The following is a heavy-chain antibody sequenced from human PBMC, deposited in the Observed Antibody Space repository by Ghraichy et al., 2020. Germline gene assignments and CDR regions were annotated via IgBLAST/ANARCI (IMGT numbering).Heavy chain of an antibody. D-gene: IGHD1-26*01. J-gene: IGHJ4*02. CDR1: GFTFTSYW. V-gene: IGHV3-7*01. CDR2: INEDGSEK. CDR3: ARGGRYHAR. Sequence: GGSLRLSCAASGFTFTSYWMTWVHQAPGKGLEWVANINEDGSEKYYVDSVKGRFTISRDNAKNSLYLQMNSLRVEDTAVFYCARGGRYHARWGQGTLVTVSS.